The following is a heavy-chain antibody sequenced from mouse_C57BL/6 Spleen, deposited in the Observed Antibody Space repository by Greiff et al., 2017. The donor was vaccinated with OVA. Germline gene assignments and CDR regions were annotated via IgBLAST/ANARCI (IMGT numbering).Heavy chain of an antibody. V-gene: IGHV10-1*01. CDR2: IRSKSNNYAT. D-gene: IGHD1-1*01. J-gene: IGHJ1*03. CDR3: VRQGSYYYGSSYWYFDV. Sequence: EVKLVESGGGLVQPKGSLKLSCAASGFSFNTYAMNWVRQAPGKGLEWVARIRSKSNNYATYYADSVKDRFTISRDDSESMLYLQMNNLKTEDTDMYYCVRQGSYYYGSSYWYFDVWGTGTTVTVSS. CDR1: GFSFNTYA.